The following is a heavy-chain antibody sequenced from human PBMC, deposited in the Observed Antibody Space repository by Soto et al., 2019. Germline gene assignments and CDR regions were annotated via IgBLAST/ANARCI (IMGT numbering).Heavy chain of an antibody. CDR1: GFTFSSYA. CDR2: ISYDGSNK. D-gene: IGHD1-26*01. V-gene: IGHV3-30*04. J-gene: IGHJ4*02. Sequence: GGSLRLSCAASGFTFSSYAMHWVRQAPGKGLEWVAVISYDGSNKYYADSVKGRFTISRDNSKNTLYLQMNSLRAEDTAVYYCARDLRPAHDSQWELRLDYWGQGTLVTVSS. CDR3: ARDLRPAHDSQWELRLDY.